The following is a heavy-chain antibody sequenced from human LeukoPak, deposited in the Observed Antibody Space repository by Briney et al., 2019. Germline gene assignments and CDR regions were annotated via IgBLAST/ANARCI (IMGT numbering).Heavy chain of an antibody. CDR1: GFTFSSYA. CDR3: ARDQCVDLGYCSSTSDYNWFDP. D-gene: IGHD2-2*01. J-gene: IGHJ5*02. V-gene: IGHV3-30-3*01. Sequence: GGSLRLSCAASGFTFSSYAMHWVRQAPGKGLEWVAVISYDGSNKYYADSVKGRFTISRDNSKNTLYLQMNSLRAEDTAVYYCARDQCVDLGYCSSTSDYNWFDPWGQGTLVTVSS. CDR2: ISYDGSNK.